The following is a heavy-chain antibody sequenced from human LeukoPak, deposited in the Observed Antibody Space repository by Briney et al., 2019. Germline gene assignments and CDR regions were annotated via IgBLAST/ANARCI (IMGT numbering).Heavy chain of an antibody. V-gene: IGHV4-59*01. CDR3: ARALLGYCSGGSCPNNYYYYYGMDV. CDR1: GGSISSYY. Sequence: SETLSLTCTVSGGSISSYYWSWIRQPPGKGLEWIGYIYYSGSTNCNPSLKSRVTISVDTSNNQFSLKLSSVTAADTAVYYCARALLGYCSGGSCPNNYYYYYGMDVWGQGTTVTVSS. D-gene: IGHD2-15*01. J-gene: IGHJ6*02. CDR2: IYYSGST.